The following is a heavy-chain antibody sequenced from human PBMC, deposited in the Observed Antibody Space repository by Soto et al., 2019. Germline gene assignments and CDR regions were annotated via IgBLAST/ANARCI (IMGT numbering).Heavy chain of an antibody. CDR1: GFTFSSYA. D-gene: IGHD5-18*01. CDR2: ISGSGGST. CDR3: AKERGYSYGFISYYGMDV. J-gene: IGHJ6*02. V-gene: IGHV3-23*01. Sequence: LRLSCAASGFTFSSYAMSWVRQAPGKGLEWVSAISGSGGSTYYADSVKGRFTISRDNSKNTLYLQMNSLRAEDTAVYYCAKERGYSYGFISYYGMDVWGQGTTVTVSS.